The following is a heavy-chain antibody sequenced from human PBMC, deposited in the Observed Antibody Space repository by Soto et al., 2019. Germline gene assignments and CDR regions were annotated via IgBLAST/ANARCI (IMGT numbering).Heavy chain of an antibody. CDR3: ARDISVYTCYYGMDV. V-gene: IGHV3-33*01. D-gene: IGHD1-20*01. J-gene: IGHJ6*02. Sequence: GGSLRLSCAASGFTFISYGMHWVRQAPGKGLEWVAVIWYDGSNKYYADSVKGRFTISRDKSKNTLYLQMNSLRAEDTAVYYCARDISVYTCYYGMDVWGQGTTVTVSS. CDR2: IWYDGSNK. CDR1: GFTFISYG.